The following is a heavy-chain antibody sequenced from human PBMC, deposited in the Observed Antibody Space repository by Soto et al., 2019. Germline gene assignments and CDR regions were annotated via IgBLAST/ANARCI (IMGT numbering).Heavy chain of an antibody. Sequence: SVKVSCKASGGTFSSYAISWVRQAPGQGLEWMGGIIPIFGTANYAQKFQGRVTITADKSTSTAYMELSSLRSEDTAVYYCASLIRGYSYGYDYWGQGTLVTVSS. D-gene: IGHD5-18*01. V-gene: IGHV1-69*06. CDR1: GGTFSSYA. J-gene: IGHJ4*02. CDR3: ASLIRGYSYGYDY. CDR2: IIPIFGTA.